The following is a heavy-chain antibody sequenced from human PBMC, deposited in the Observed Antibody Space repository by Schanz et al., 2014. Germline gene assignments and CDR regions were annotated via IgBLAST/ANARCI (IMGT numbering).Heavy chain of an antibody. CDR3: AKAPYADYGYFHY. D-gene: IGHD4-17*01. Sequence: VQLVESGGGVVQPGRSLRLSCAGSGFSFSGFGMHWVRQAPGKGLEWVSSISWNSGSVAYADSVKGRFTISRDDAKNSLYLQMNSLRAEDTALYYCAKAPYADYGYFHYWGQGTLVPVSS. V-gene: IGHV3-9*01. CDR2: ISWNSGSV. J-gene: IGHJ4*02. CDR1: GFSFSGFG.